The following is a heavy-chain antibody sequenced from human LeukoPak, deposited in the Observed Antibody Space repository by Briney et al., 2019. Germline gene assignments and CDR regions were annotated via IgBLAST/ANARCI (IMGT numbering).Heavy chain of an antibody. D-gene: IGHD3-10*01. CDR1: GFTFSSYA. V-gene: IGHV3-30*04. J-gene: IGHJ4*02. Sequence: GGSLRLSCAASGFTFSSYAMHWVRQAPGKGLEWVAVISYDGSNKYYADSVKGRFTISRDNSKNTLYLQMNSLRAEDTAVYYCAKPEGPYYGSGSYGDFDYWGQGTLVTVSS. CDR3: AKPEGPYYGSGSYGDFDY. CDR2: ISYDGSNK.